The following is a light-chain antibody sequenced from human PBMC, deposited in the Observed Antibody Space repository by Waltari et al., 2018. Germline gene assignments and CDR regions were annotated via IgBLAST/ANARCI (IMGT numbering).Light chain of an antibody. CDR2: EAS. Sequence: EVILTQSPATLSLSPGERATLSCRASQSVRTFVAWYRQRPGQAPSLLIYEASNRATGIPARFSGTGSGTDFTLTIDSLEHEDFAVYYCQQRISWPLTFGGGTRVEVK. CDR1: QSVRTF. J-gene: IGKJ4*01. CDR3: QQRISWPLT. V-gene: IGKV3-11*01.